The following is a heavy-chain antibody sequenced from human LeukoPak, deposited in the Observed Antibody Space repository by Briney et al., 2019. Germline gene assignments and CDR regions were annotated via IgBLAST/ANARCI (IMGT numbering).Heavy chain of an antibody. J-gene: IGHJ5*02. V-gene: IGHV1-69*06. Sequence: GASVKVSCKASGGTFSSYAISWVRQAPGQGLEWMGGIIPIFGTANYAQKFQGRVTITADKSTSTAYMELSSLRSEDTAVYYCARETTVKYVDWFDPWGQGTLVTVSS. CDR1: GGTFSSYA. CDR2: IIPIFGTA. D-gene: IGHD4-17*01. CDR3: ARETTVKYVDWFDP.